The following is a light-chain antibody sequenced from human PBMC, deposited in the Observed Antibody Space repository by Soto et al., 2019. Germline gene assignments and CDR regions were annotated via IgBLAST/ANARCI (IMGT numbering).Light chain of an antibody. Sequence: IQMTQSPATLSASVGDRVTITCRASQSISSWLAWYQQKPGKAPKLLIYDASSLESGVPSRFSGSGSGTEFTLTISSLQPDDFATYYCQHYNSYSEAFGQVTMVDIK. J-gene: IGKJ1*01. CDR2: DAS. V-gene: IGKV1-5*01. CDR3: QHYNSYSEA. CDR1: QSISSW.